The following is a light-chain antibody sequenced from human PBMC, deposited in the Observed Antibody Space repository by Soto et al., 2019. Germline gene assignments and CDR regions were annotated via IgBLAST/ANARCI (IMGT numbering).Light chain of an antibody. CDR1: SSNIGNNY. Sequence: QSVLTQPPSVSAAPGQMVTISCSGSSSNIGNNYVSWYRQFPGTAPKLLIYDNNKRPSGIPGRFSGSKSGTSATLGITGLQTGDEADYYCGTWDSSLSAEIFGGGTKLTVL. CDR3: GTWDSSLSAEI. J-gene: IGLJ2*01. V-gene: IGLV1-51*01. CDR2: DNN.